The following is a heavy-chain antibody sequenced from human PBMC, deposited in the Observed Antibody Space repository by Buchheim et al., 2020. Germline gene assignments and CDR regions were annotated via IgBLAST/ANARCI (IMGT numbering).Heavy chain of an antibody. CDR1: GGSISSSSYY. V-gene: IGHV4-39*01. Sequence: QLQLQESGPGLVKPSETLSLTCTVSGGSISSSSYYWGWIRQPPGKGLEWIGSIYYSGSTYYNPSLKSRVTISVDTSKNQFSLKLSSVTAADTAVYYCARHPVDIVATTPRYYYYYGMDVWGQGTT. D-gene: IGHD5-12*01. CDR2: IYYSGST. CDR3: ARHPVDIVATTPRYYYYYGMDV. J-gene: IGHJ6*02.